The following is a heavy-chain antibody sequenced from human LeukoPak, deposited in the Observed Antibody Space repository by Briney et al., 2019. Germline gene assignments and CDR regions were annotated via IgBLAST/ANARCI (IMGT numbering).Heavy chain of an antibody. Sequence: GGSLRLSCAASGFTFTSYWMQWVRQAPGKGLEWVSAISGSGGSTYYADPVKGRFTISRDNSKNTLYLQMNSLRAEDTAVYYCAKGSDIVVVPAAMDYYYYYMDVWGKGTTVTISS. CDR1: GFTFTSYW. J-gene: IGHJ6*03. V-gene: IGHV3-23*01. D-gene: IGHD2-2*01. CDR3: AKGSDIVVVPAAMDYYYYYMDV. CDR2: ISGSGGST.